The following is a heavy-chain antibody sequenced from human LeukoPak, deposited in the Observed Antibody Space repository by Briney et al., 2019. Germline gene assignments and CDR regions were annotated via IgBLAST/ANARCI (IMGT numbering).Heavy chain of an antibody. D-gene: IGHD5-24*01. CDR2: IYYSGST. J-gene: IGHJ4*02. CDR1: GGSISSYY. CDR3: AKVEMATTPPDY. V-gene: IGHV4-59*01. Sequence: SETLSLTCTVSGGSISSYYWSWIRQPPGKGLEWIGYIYYSGSTNYNPSLKSRVTISVVTSKNQFSLKLSSVTAADTAVYYCAKVEMATTPPDYWGQGTLVTVSS.